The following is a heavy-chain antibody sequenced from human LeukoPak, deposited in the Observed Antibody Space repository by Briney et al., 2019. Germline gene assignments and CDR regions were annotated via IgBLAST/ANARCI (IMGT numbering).Heavy chain of an antibody. D-gene: IGHD3-9*01. CDR3: ARGDILTGYYSFGY. CDR2: IYHSGST. Sequence: SETLSLTCTVSGYSISSGYYWGWIRQPPGKGLEWIGSIYHSGSTYYNPSLKSRVTISVDTSKNQFSLKLSSVTAADAAVYYCARGDILTGYYSFGYWGQGTLVTVSS. V-gene: IGHV4-38-2*02. CDR1: GYSISSGYY. J-gene: IGHJ4*02.